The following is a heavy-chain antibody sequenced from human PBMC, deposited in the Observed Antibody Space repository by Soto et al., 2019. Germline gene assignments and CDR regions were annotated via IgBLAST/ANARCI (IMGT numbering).Heavy chain of an antibody. CDR1: GGTFSSYA. J-gene: IGHJ6*01. CDR2: SIPIFGTA. Sequence: SVKVSCKASGGTFSSYAISWVRQAPGQGLSRMGGSIPIFGTANYARKFQGRVTITADESTSTAYRELVSLRSEDKAWHYCARSRAAAGKVRSYGMDLWGQGTTGTV. V-gene: IGHV1-69*13. D-gene: IGHD6-25*01. CDR3: ARSRAAAGKVRSYGMDL.